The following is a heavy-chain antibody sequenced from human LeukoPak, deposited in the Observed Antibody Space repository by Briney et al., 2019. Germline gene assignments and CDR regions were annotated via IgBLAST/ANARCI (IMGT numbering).Heavy chain of an antibody. V-gene: IGHV3-23*01. CDR2: ISGSGGST. Sequence: GGSLRLLYAASGFTFSSYAMSWVRQAPGKGLEWVSAISGSGGSTYYADSVKGRFTISRDNSKNTLYLQMNSLRAEDTAVYYRAKVLPPPYYDILTGYLGNWGQGTLVTVSS. D-gene: IGHD3-9*01. CDR3: AKVLPPPYYDILTGYLGN. CDR1: GFTFSSYA. J-gene: IGHJ4*02.